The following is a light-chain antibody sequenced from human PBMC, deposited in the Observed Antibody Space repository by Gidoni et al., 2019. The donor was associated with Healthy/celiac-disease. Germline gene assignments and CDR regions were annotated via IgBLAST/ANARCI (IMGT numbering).Light chain of an antibody. CDR1: QSVSSSY. Sequence: IVLTQSPGTLSLSPGERATLSCRASQSVSSSYLAWYQQKPGQAPRLLIYGASSRATGIPDRFSGSGSGTDCTLTISRLEPEDFAVYYCQQYGSSPLWTFGQGTKVEIK. CDR2: GAS. V-gene: IGKV3-20*01. J-gene: IGKJ1*01. CDR3: QQYGSSPLWT.